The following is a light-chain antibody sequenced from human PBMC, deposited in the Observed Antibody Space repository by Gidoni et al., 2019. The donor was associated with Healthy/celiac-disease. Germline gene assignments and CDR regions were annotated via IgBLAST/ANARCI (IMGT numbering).Light chain of an antibody. V-gene: IGKV3-20*01. Sequence: EIVLTQSPGTLSVSPGERATLSCRASQSVSSSYLAWYQQKPGQAPRLLIYGASSRATGIPDRFSGSGSGTDFTLTISRLEPEDFAVYYCQQYGSSPLTFXQXTRLEIK. J-gene: IGKJ5*01. CDR1: QSVSSSY. CDR2: GAS. CDR3: QQYGSSPLT.